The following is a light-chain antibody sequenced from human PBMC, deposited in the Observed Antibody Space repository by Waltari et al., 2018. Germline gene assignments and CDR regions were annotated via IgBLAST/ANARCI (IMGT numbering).Light chain of an antibody. V-gene: IGLV1-47*01. J-gene: IGLJ3*02. CDR2: RNN. CDR3: ASWDNSLSGWV. CDR1: SSNIGSRY. Sequence: QSVLTQPPSSSGNPGQRVTISCSGSSSNIGSRYVYWYQQLPGTAPKLLIYRNNQRPSGVPDRFSGSKSGTSASLAISGLRSEDEADYYCASWDNSLSGWVFGGGTKVTVL.